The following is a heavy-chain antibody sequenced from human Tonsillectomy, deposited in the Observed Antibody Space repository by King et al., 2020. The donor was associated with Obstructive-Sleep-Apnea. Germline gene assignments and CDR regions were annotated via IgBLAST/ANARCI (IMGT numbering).Heavy chain of an antibody. D-gene: IGHD3-22*01. J-gene: IGHJ3*02. V-gene: IGHV3-23*04. CDR1: GITFSSYA. CDR3: ATILHYYDSSGYYYGGGFDI. Sequence: VQLVESGGGLVQPGGSLRLSCGSSGITFSSYAISGVRQAPGKGLEWVSVISGSGGSTNYADSVKGRLTISRDNANNNLYLQMNSLRAEDKAVYYCATILHYYDSSGYYYGGGFDIWGQGTMVTVSS. CDR2: ISGSGGST.